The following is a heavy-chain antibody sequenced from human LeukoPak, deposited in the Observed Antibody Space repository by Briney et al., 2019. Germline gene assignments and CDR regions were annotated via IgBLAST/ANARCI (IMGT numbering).Heavy chain of an antibody. Sequence: PGRSLRLSCAASGFTFSSYAMHWVRQAPGKGLEWVAVISYDGSNKYYADSVKGRFTISRDNSKSTLYLQVNSLRAEDTAMYYCARNILFAFDIWGQGTMVTVSS. CDR2: ISYDGSNK. CDR3: ARNILFAFDI. CDR1: GFTFSSYA. V-gene: IGHV3-30-3*01. J-gene: IGHJ3*02.